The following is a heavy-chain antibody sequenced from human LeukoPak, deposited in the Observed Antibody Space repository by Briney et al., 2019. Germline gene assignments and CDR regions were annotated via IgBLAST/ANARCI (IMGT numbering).Heavy chain of an antibody. Sequence: GGSLRLSCAASGFTFSSYGMHWARQAPGKGLEWVAVISYDGSNKYYADSVKGRFTISRDNSKNTLYLQMNSLRAEDTAVYYCAKEDIAVVPAAMWRAFDIWGQGTMVTVSS. CDR2: ISYDGSNK. V-gene: IGHV3-30*18. CDR3: AKEDIAVVPAAMWRAFDI. J-gene: IGHJ3*02. D-gene: IGHD2-2*01. CDR1: GFTFSSYG.